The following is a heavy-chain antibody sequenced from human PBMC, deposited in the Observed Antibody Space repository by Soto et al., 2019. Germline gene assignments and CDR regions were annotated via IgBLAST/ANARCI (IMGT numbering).Heavy chain of an antibody. CDR2: INHSGST. CDR1: GGSFSGYY. CDR3: ARGMGEY. V-gene: IGHV4-34*01. J-gene: IGHJ4*02. Sequence: SETLSLTXAVYGGSFSGYYWSWIRQPPGKGLEWIGEINHSGSTNYNPSLKSRVTISVDTSKNQFSLKLSSVPAADTAVYYCARGMGEYWGQGTLVTVSS. D-gene: IGHD3-16*01.